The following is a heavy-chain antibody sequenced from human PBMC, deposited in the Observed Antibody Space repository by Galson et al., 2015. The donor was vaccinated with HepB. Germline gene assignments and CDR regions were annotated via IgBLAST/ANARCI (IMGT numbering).Heavy chain of an antibody. CDR1: GDTFTSYS. V-gene: IGHV1-69*13. D-gene: IGHD2-2*01. J-gene: IGHJ3*02. CDR3: ARDIVVVPAADDAFDI. CDR2: MIPSFGTA. Sequence: SVKVSCKASGDTFTSYSISWVRQAPGQGLEWMCGMIPSFGTANYAQKFQVSVTITADESKSTAYMELSSLRYEDTAVYSCARDIVVVPAADDAFDIWGQGTMVTVSS.